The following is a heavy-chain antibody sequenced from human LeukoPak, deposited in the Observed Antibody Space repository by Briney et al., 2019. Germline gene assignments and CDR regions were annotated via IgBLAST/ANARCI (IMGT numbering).Heavy chain of an antibody. CDR2: IKSKTDGGTT. CDR1: GFTFSNAW. V-gene: IGHV3-15*01. J-gene: IGHJ6*03. CDR3: TTERYSGSYYDYYYYMDV. Sequence: GGSLRLSCAASGFTFSNAWMSWVRQAPGKGLEWVGRIKSKTDGGTTDYAAPVKGRFTISRDDSKNTLYLQMNSLKTEDTAVYYCTTERYSGSYYDYYYYMDVWGKGTTVTVSS. D-gene: IGHD1-26*01.